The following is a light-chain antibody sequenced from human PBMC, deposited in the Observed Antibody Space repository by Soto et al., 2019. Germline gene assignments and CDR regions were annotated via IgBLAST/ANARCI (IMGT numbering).Light chain of an antibody. CDR1: SSDVGGYNY. V-gene: IGLV2-14*01. Sequence: QSVLTQPASVSGSPGQSITISCTGTSSDVGGYNYVSWYQQHPGKAPKLMIYEVSNRPSGVSNRFSGSKSGNTASLTMSGLQAEDEADYYCSSYTSSSTLVVFGGGTKVTVL. J-gene: IGLJ2*01. CDR3: SSYTSSSTLVV. CDR2: EVS.